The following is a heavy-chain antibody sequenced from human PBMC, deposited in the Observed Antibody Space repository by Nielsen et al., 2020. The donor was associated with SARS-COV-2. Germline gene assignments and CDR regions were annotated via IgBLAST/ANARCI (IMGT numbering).Heavy chain of an antibody. CDR1: GFTFSSYG. D-gene: IGHD3-22*01. CDR2: IWYDGSNK. V-gene: IGHV3-33*01. CDR3: ARDYYDSSGYSALDY. J-gene: IGHJ4*02. Sequence: GESLKISCAASGFTFSSYGMHWVRQAPGKGLEWVAVIWYDGSNKYYADSVKGRFTISRDNSKNTLSLQMNSLRAEDTAVYYCARDYYDSSGYSALDYWGQGTLVTVSS.